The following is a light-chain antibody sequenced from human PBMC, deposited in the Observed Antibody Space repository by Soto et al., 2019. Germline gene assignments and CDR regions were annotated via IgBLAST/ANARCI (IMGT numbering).Light chain of an antibody. V-gene: IGLV1-47*01. CDR1: SSNLGSNY. CDR2: RNN. Sequence: QSVLTQPPSASGTPGQRVTISCSGSSSNLGSNYVYWYQQLPGTAPKLLIYRNNQRPSGVPDRFSGSKSGTSASLAISGLRSVDEADYYCSAWDDSLRAVVFGGGTTLTVL. CDR3: SAWDDSLRAVV. J-gene: IGLJ2*01.